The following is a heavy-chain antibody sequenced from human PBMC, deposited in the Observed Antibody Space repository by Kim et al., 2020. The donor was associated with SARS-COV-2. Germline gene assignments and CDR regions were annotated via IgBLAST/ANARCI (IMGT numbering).Heavy chain of an antibody. D-gene: IGHD1-26*01. Sequence: GGSLRLSCATSGFTFRNYDMSWVRQAPGKGLEWVAGVSGGGAITYYSESVKGRFTVSRDNSKNTLYLHLNSLRVEDTAIYYCAKKRGSEGWLYIFDDWG. J-gene: IGHJ3*01. CDR3: AKKRGSEGWLYIFDD. V-gene: IGHV3-23*01. CDR1: GFTFRNYD. CDR2: VSGGGAIT.